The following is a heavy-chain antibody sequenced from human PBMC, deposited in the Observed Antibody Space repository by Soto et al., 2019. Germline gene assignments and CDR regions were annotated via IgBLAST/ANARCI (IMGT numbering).Heavy chain of an antibody. V-gene: IGHV3-53*01. CDR3: AREKRDHDSRGSRDAFDI. D-gene: IGHD3-22*01. Sequence: GGSLRLSCAASGFTVSSNYMSWGRQAPGKGLEWVSVIYSGGSTYYADSVQGRFTISRDNSKNTLYLQMNSLRAEDTAVYYCAREKRDHDSRGSRDAFDIWGQGTMVPVSS. J-gene: IGHJ3*02. CDR2: IYSGGST. CDR1: GFTVSSNY.